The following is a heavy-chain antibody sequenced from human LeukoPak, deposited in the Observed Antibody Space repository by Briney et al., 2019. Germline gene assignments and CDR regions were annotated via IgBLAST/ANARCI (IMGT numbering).Heavy chain of an antibody. J-gene: IGHJ4*02. D-gene: IGHD2-15*01. CDR3: ARGSDGAFDY. CDR2: IKLDGSEQ. Sequence: PGGSLRLSCAASGFTLRSFRMNWVRQAPGKGLQWVATIKLDGSEQYYVDPVKGRFTISRDNAKNSLYLQMNSLRAEDTAVYCCARGSDGAFDYWGQGTLVTVSS. CDR1: GFTLRSFR. V-gene: IGHV3-7*04.